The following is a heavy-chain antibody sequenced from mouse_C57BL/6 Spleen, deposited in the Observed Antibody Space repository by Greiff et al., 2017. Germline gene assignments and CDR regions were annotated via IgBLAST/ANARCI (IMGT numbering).Heavy chain of an antibody. CDR3: AAFITTVARYFDV. Sequence: EVQLQQSGPELVKSGASVKIPCKASGYTFTDYNMDWVKQSHGKSLEWIGDINPNNGGTIYNQKFKGKATLTVDKSSSTPYMELRSLTSEDTAVYYCAAFITTVARYFDVWGTGTTVTVSS. J-gene: IGHJ1*03. CDR2: INPNNGGT. CDR1: GYTFTDYN. V-gene: IGHV1-18*01. D-gene: IGHD1-1*01.